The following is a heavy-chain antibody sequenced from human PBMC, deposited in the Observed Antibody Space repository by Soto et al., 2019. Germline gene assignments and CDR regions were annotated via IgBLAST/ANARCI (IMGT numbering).Heavy chain of an antibody. CDR3: AIGGVAGPLDY. V-gene: IGHV1-69*02. CDR2: IIPILGIA. Sequence: QVQLVQSGAEVKKPGSSVKVSCKASGGTFSSYTISWVRQAPGQGLEWMGRIIPILGIANYAQKFQGRVTITADKSTSTAYMELSSLRSEGTAVYYCAIGGVAGPLDYWGQGTLVTVSS. D-gene: IGHD3-16*01. CDR1: GGTFSSYT. J-gene: IGHJ4*02.